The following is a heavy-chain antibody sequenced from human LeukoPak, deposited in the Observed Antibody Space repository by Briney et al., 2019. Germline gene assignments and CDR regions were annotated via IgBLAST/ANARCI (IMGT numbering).Heavy chain of an antibody. D-gene: IGHD3-10*01. V-gene: IGHV3-30*03. CDR1: CFNFTTYG. Sequence: PGGPLRLTCASSCFNFTTYGMHLVRQAPCNVLELVALITYDGYYKYYSDSVKGRFTISSDTSKNTMYLQMNSLRAEDTAVYYCARDLSPVVRASPMGYWGQGTLVTVSS. CDR2: ITYDGYYK. J-gene: IGHJ4*02. CDR3: ARDLSPVVRASPMGY.